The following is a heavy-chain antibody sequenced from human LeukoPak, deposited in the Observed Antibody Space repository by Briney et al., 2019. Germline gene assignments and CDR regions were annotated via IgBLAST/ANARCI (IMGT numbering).Heavy chain of an antibody. J-gene: IGHJ6*03. Sequence: GGSLRLSCAASGFTFSSYAISWVRQAPGKGLEWVSGISASGGGTYYADSVKGRFTISRDNSKNTLYVQMNSLRAEDTAIYYCAKVDGDYYYYYYMDVWGKGTTVTVSS. CDR3: AKVDGDYYYYYYMDV. D-gene: IGHD5-24*01. V-gene: IGHV3-23*01. CDR1: GFTFSSYA. CDR2: ISASGGGT.